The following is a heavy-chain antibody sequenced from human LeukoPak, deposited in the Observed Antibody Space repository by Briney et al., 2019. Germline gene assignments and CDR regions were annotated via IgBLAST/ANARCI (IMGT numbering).Heavy chain of an antibody. D-gene: IGHD3-22*01. CDR3: ARAPPSGYPTSHFDDY. CDR2: IKQDGSEK. V-gene: IGHV3-7*01. CDR1: RFTFSSYW. Sequence: GGSLRLSCAASRFTFSSYWMSWVRQAPGKGLEWVANIKQDGSEKYYVDSVKGRFTISRDNAKNSLYLQMNSLRAEDTAVYYCARAPPSGYPTSHFDDYWGQGTLVTVSS. J-gene: IGHJ4*02.